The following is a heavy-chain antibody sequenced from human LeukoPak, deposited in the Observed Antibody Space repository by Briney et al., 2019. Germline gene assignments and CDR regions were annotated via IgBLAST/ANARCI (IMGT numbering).Heavy chain of an antibody. J-gene: IGHJ4*02. CDR1: GFTFSSYG. Sequence: GGSLRLSCAASGFTFSSYGMHWVRQAPGKGLEWVAVISYDGSNEDYADSVKGRFTISRDKSKNTLYLQMNSLRIEDTAVYYCAKSERYGSGSYYFDYWGQGTLVTVSS. D-gene: IGHD3-10*01. CDR2: ISYDGSNE. CDR3: AKSERYGSGSYYFDY. V-gene: IGHV3-30*18.